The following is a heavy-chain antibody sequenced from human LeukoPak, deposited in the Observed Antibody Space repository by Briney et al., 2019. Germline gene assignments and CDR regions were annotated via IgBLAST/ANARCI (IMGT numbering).Heavy chain of an antibody. CDR1: GFTFSGYL. J-gene: IGHJ4*02. CDR3: ARVRVATLDF. D-gene: IGHD5-12*01. CDR2: INSDGSST. Sequence: GGSLRLSCAASGFTFSGYLMHWVRQATGKGLVWVSRINSDGSSTAYADSVKGRFTISRDNAKNTLYLQMNSLRAEDTAVYYCARVRVATLDFWGQGILVTVSS. V-gene: IGHV3-74*01.